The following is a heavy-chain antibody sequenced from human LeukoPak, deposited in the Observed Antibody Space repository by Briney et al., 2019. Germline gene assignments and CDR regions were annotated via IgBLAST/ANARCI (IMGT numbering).Heavy chain of an antibody. CDR1: GGSISSYY. J-gene: IGHJ3*02. Sequence: RTSETLSLPCSVSGGSISSYYWSWMRQPRGKGRVGIGYIYYSESTNYNPALKSRVTISVDTSKNQFSLKLSSVTAADTAVYYCARQGGSSGWYGTFDIWGQGTMVTVSS. D-gene: IGHD6-19*01. CDR2: IYYSEST. V-gene: IGHV4-59*08. CDR3: ARQGGSSGWYGTFDI.